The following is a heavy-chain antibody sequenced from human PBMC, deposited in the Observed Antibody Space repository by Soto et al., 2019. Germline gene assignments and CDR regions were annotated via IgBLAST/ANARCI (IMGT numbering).Heavy chain of an antibody. V-gene: IGHV4-39*01. CDR1: GGSISSSSYY. CDR2: IYYSGST. Sequence: SETLSLTCTVSGGSISSSSYYWGWIRQPPGKGLEWIGSIYYSGSTYYNPSLKSRVTISVDTSKNQFSLKLSSVTAADTAVYYCAKGGDSSSWVQNYYYYYGMDVWGQGTTVTVSS. J-gene: IGHJ6*02. D-gene: IGHD6-13*01. CDR3: AKGGDSSSWVQNYYYYYGMDV.